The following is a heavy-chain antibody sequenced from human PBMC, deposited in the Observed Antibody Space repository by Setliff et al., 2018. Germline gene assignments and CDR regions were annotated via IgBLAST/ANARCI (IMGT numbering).Heavy chain of an antibody. Sequence: ASVKVSCKASGYTFTSYGISWVRQAPGQGLEWMGWISGYNGNTNYAQNLQGRVTMTTDTSTSTAYMELRSLTSDDMAVYYCARAVGYCSGGSCYKGDDYWGQGTLVTVSS. CDR3: ARAVGYCSGGSCYKGDDY. CDR1: GYTFTSYG. V-gene: IGHV1-18*03. CDR2: ISGYNGNT. D-gene: IGHD2-15*01. J-gene: IGHJ4*02.